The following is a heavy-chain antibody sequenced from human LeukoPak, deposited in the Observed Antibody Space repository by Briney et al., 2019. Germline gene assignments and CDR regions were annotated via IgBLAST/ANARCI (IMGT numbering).Heavy chain of an antibody. J-gene: IGHJ4*02. CDR1: GFTFDDYA. Sequence: GGSLRLSCAASGFTFDDYAMHWVRQAPGKGLEWVSGISWNSGSIGYADSVKGRFTISRDNAKNTLYLQMNSLRAEDTAVYYCARGRYYDSSGHFDYWGQGTLVTVSS. CDR2: ISWNSGSI. V-gene: IGHV3-9*01. CDR3: ARGRYYDSSGHFDY. D-gene: IGHD3-22*01.